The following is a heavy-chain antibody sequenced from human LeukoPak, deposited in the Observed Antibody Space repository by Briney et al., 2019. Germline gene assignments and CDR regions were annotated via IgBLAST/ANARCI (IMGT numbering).Heavy chain of an antibody. CDR2: ISIDGKTQ. V-gene: IGHV3-30*04. Sequence: PGGSLRLSCIASGFTFNTYAMQWVRQAPGKGLEWVAVISIDGKTQYYAVSVKGRFTISRDDSKNTLYLEMDSLRDEDTALFYCAREEYGFGLGALDVWGQGTTVTVS. CDR3: AREEYGFGLGALDV. J-gene: IGHJ6*02. CDR1: GFTFNTYA. D-gene: IGHD3-10*01.